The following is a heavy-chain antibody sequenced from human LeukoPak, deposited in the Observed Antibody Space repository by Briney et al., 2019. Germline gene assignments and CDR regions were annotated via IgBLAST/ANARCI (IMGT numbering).Heavy chain of an antibody. D-gene: IGHD3-10*01. V-gene: IGHV3-48*03. Sequence: GGSLRLSCVGSGFSFSSFEYNWVRQAPGKGLEWVSYVSVSGDEIHHADSVKGRFTISRDNAKNSVFLQMNSLRAEDTAIYYCARDRSILMDRGTPDAFDIWGQGTMVTVSS. CDR1: GFSFSSFE. CDR3: ARDRSILMDRGTPDAFDI. J-gene: IGHJ3*02. CDR2: VSVSGDEI.